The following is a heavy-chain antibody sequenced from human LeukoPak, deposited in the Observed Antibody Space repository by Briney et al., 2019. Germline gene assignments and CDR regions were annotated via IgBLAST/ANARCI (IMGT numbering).Heavy chain of an antibody. J-gene: IGHJ4*02. D-gene: IGHD3-3*01. CDR2: ISSSGTTI. Sequence: GGSLRLSCAASGFTFNRYSMNWVRQAPGKGLEWISYISSSGTTIYYADSVQGRFIISRDNARNSLYLQMNSLRAEDTAVYYCARVGYSDFWSGYYWDYWGQGTLAAVSS. V-gene: IGHV3-48*01. CDR3: ARVGYSDFWSGYYWDY. CDR1: GFTFNRYS.